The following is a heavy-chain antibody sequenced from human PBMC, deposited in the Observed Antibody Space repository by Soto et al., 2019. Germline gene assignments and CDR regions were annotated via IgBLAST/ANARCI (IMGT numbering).Heavy chain of an antibody. CDR2: IAYDGSNK. J-gene: IGHJ4*02. CDR3: ARDRGDYGDYAH. V-gene: IGHV3-30-3*01. D-gene: IGHD4-17*01. CDR1: GFTFSSYA. Sequence: QVQLVESGGGVVQPGRSLRLSCAASGFTFSSYAMHWVRQAPGKGLECVAVIAYDGSNKYYADSVTGRFTISRDNSKNTLYLPMNSLRAEDTAVYYCARDRGDYGDYAHWGQGTLVTVSS.